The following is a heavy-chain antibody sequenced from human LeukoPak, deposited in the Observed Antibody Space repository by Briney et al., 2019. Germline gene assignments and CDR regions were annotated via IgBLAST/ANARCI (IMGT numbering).Heavy chain of an antibody. CDR2: ISSTSSTM. CDR1: KFTFSDYY. D-gene: IGHD3-10*01. V-gene: IGHV3-11*04. Sequence: GGSLRLSGAASKFTFSDYYMSWIRQAPGKGLEWVSYISSTSSTMYYADSVKGRFTISRDNAKKSLYLQMNSLRAEDTAIYYCARCGDGLPCDFDYWGQGTLVTVSS. J-gene: IGHJ4*02. CDR3: ARCGDGLPCDFDY.